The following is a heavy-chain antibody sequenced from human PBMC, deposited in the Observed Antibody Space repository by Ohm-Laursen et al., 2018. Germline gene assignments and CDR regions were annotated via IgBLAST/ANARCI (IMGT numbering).Heavy chain of an antibody. V-gene: IGHV3-33*08. CDR2: IWYDGSK. Sequence: SLRLSCTASGFTFSSYGMHWVRQAPGKGLEWVAVIWYDGSKYYADSVKGRFTISRDNTNNMLYLQMNSLRAEDTAMYYCASRSPALDYWGQGTPVTVSS. J-gene: IGHJ4*02. D-gene: IGHD2-2*01. CDR1: GFTFSSYG. CDR3: ASRSPALDY.